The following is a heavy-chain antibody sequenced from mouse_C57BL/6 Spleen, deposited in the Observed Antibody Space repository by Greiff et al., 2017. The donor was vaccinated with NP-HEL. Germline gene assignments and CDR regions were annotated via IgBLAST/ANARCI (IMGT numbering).Heavy chain of an antibody. CDR2: IWSDGST. Sequence: QVQLKESGPGLVAPSQSLSITCTVSGFSLTSYGVHWVRQPPGKGLEWLVVIWSDGSTNYNSALKSRLSISKDNSKSQVFLKMNSLQTDDTAMYYCARTAPYYYGSSHYYAMDYWGQGTSVTVSS. CDR1: GFSLTSYG. J-gene: IGHJ4*01. D-gene: IGHD1-1*01. V-gene: IGHV2-6*03. CDR3: ARTAPYYYGSSHYYAMDY.